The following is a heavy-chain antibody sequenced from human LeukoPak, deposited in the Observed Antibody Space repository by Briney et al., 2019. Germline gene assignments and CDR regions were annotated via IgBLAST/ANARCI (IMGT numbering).Heavy chain of an antibody. CDR1: GYTFTTYY. V-gene: IGHV1-46*01. Sequence: ASVKVSCKASGYTFTTYYIHWVRQAPGQGPEWMGLIKPSDGTTIYAHNFQGRVTMTRDTPTSTVYMELSSLRSEDTAVYYCGRGDSNYYYGMDVWGQGTTVTVS. J-gene: IGHJ6*02. CDR2: IKPSDGTT. CDR3: GRGDSNYYYGMDV. D-gene: IGHD2-21*02.